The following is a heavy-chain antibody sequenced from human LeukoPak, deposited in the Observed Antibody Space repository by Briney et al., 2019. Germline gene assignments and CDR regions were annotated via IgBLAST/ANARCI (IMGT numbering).Heavy chain of an antibody. J-gene: IGHJ4*02. CDR2: IYTSGST. Sequence: PSETLSLTCTVSGGSISSGSYYWSWIRQPAGKGLEWIGRIYTSGSTNYNPSLKSRVTISVDTSKNQFSLKLSSVTAADTAVYYCARDGIPISPWGQGTLVTVSS. CDR1: GGSISSGSYY. V-gene: IGHV4-61*02. CDR3: ARDGIPISP. D-gene: IGHD1-26*01.